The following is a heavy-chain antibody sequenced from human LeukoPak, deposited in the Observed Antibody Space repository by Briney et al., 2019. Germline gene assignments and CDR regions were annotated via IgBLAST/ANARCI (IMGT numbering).Heavy chain of an antibody. CDR3: ARGTTYYYDSSGYSVDY. D-gene: IGHD3-22*01. V-gene: IGHV3-48*04. CDR2: ISSSSSTI. Sequence: GGSLRLSCAASGFTFSSYSMNWVRQAPGKGLEWVSYISSSSSTIYYADSVKGRFTISRDNAKNSLYLQMNSLRAEDTAVYYCARGTTYYYDSSGYSVDYWGQGTLVTVSS. CDR1: GFTFSSYS. J-gene: IGHJ4*02.